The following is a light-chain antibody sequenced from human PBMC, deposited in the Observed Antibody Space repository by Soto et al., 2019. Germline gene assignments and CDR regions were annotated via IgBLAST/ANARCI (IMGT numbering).Light chain of an antibody. V-gene: IGKV3-20*01. CDR3: QQYGSSPT. J-gene: IGKJ1*01. CDR2: DVS. CDR1: QSVSSSY. Sequence: EIVLTQSPGTLSLSPGERATLSCRSSQSVSSSYLAWYQQKPGQAPGLLIYDVSSRATGIPDSVSGSGSGTDFTLTISRLEPDDFAAYYCQQYGSSPTFGQGTKVEIK.